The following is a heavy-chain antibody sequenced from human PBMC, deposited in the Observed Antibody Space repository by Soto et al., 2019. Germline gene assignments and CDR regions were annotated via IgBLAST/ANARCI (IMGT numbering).Heavy chain of an antibody. J-gene: IGHJ4*02. Sequence: SETLSLTCVVSDGSISTYDWWTWVRQPPGKGLEWIGEIYHSGSTNYNPSLKSRVTISVDKSKNQFSLKLSSVTAADTAVYYCARAMWLVLDYWGQGILVTVSS. V-gene: IGHV4-4*02. CDR2: IYHSGST. CDR3: ARAMWLVLDY. CDR1: DGSISTYDW. D-gene: IGHD6-19*01.